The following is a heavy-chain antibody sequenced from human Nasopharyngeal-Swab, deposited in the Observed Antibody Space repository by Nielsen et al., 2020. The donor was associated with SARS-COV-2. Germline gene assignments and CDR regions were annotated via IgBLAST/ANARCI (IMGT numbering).Heavy chain of an antibody. CDR2: FDPEDGET. CDR1: GYTLAELS. CDR3: ATLVRPITMVRGVIVSGLVY. Sequence: ASVQVSCKVSGYTLAELSMHWVRQAPGKGLEWMGGFDPEDGETIYAQNFQGRVTMTEDTSTDTAYMELSSLRSEDTAVYYCATLVRPITMVRGVIVSGLVYWGQGTLVTVSS. V-gene: IGHV1-24*01. D-gene: IGHD3-10*01. J-gene: IGHJ4*02.